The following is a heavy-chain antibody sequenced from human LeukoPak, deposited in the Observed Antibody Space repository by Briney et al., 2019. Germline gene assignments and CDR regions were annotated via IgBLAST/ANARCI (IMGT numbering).Heavy chain of an antibody. D-gene: IGHD3-3*01. CDR2: FDPEDGET. CDR3: ATFPPLSGYYKYYFDY. V-gene: IGHV1-24*01. Sequence: ASVKVSCKVSGYTLTELSMHWVRQAPGKGLEWMGGFDPEDGETIYAQKFQGRVTMTEDTSTDTAYMELSSLRSEDTAVYYCATFPPLSGYYKYYFDYWGQGTLVTVSS. CDR1: GYTLTELS. J-gene: IGHJ4*02.